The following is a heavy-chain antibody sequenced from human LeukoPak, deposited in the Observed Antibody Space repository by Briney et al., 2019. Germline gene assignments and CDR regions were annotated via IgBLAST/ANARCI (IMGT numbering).Heavy chain of an antibody. V-gene: IGHV4-59*01. Sequence: LSCTVSDDSISDYYRGWIRQPPGKGLEWIGYFHNSGTSTYNPSLKSRVTISADTSKNQFSLKLNSLTTADTAVYYCTRGAGWLIDHWGQGILVTVSS. J-gene: IGHJ5*02. CDR3: TRGAGWLIDH. D-gene: IGHD5-12*01. CDR2: FHNSGTS. CDR1: DDSISDYY.